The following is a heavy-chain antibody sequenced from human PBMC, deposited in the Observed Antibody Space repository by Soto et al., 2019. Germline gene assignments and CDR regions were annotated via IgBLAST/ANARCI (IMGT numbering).Heavy chain of an antibody. CDR3: XXXXXXXXXYFDL. CDR1: GFTFSSYW. CDR2: INSDGSGT. J-gene: IGHJ2*01. V-gene: IGHV3-74*01. Sequence: EVQLVESGGGLVQPGGSLRLSCAASGFTFSSYWMHWVRQAPGKGLVWVSRINSDGSGTGYADSVKGRFTISRDNAKNTLYLQMNSLRAEDTAVYYXXXXXXXXXXYFDLWGRGTLVTVSS.